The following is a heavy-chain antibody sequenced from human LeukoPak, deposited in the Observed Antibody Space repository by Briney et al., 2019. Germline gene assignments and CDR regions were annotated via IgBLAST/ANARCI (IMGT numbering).Heavy chain of an antibody. J-gene: IGHJ6*02. Sequence: SETLSLTCTVSGASVTDYYWSWIRQSPGKGLEWISYIHHSGNSDYNPSLRSRVTTSLDTSKNQFSLNLISVTAADTAVYYCAREYHRDYYYYGMDVWGQGTTVTVSS. V-gene: IGHV4-59*02. CDR2: IHHSGNS. CDR3: AREYHRDYYYYGMDV. CDR1: GASVTDYY. D-gene: IGHD1-14*01.